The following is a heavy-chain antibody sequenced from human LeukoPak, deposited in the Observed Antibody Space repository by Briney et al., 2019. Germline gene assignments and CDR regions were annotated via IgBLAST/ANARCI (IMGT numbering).Heavy chain of an antibody. Sequence: KVGESLKISCKGSGYSFTSYWIGWVRQMPGKGXXXXXXXYPGDSDTRYSPSFQGQVTISADKSISTAYLQWSSLKASDTAMYYCARQHTAMVLDAFDIWGQGTMVTVSS. CDR2: XYPGDSDT. CDR3: ARQHTAMVLDAFDI. V-gene: IGHV5-51*01. CDR1: GYSFTSYW. J-gene: IGHJ3*02. D-gene: IGHD5-18*01.